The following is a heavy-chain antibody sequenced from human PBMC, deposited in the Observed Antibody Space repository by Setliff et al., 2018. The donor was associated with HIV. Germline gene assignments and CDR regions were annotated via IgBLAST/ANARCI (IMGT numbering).Heavy chain of an antibody. J-gene: IGHJ6*02. V-gene: IGHV4-38-2*01. CDR2: IYHHGTT. CDR1: GYSISSGYY. D-gene: IGHD4-17*01. Sequence: SETLSLTCAVSGYSISSGYYWGWIRQPPGKGLEWIGHIYHHGTTYYYPSLKGRVTISLDTSNNQFSLNLNSVTAADTAVYYCARGGPTVAFGLDVWGQGTTVTVSS. CDR3: ARGGPTVAFGLDV.